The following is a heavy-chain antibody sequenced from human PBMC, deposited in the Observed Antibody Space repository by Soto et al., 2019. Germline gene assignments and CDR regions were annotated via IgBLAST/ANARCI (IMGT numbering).Heavy chain of an antibody. V-gene: IGHV3-23*01. CDR1: GFTFSSYA. J-gene: IGHJ3*02. CDR2: ISGSGCST. D-gene: IGHD1-26*01. Sequence: EVQLLESGGGLVQPGGSLRLSCAASGFTFSSYAMSWVRQAPGKALEWVSAISGSGCSTYYADSVNGRFTISRDNSKNTLYLQMNSLRAEDTAVYYRAKGVGPRAVLDAFDIWGQGTMVTVSS. CDR3: AKGVGPRAVLDAFDI.